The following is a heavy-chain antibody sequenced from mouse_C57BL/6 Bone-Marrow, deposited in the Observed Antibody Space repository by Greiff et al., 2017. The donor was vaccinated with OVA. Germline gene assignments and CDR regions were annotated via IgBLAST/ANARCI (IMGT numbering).Heavy chain of an antibody. Sequence: VQLQQPGAELVRPGSSVKLSCKASGYTFTSYWMHWVKQRPIQGLEWIGNIDPSDSETHYNQKFKDKATLTVDKSSSTAYMQLSSLTSEDSAVYYCARNYGNFRRFAYWGQGTLVTVSA. J-gene: IGHJ3*01. D-gene: IGHD2-1*01. CDR2: IDPSDSET. CDR3: ARNYGNFRRFAY. V-gene: IGHV1-52*01. CDR1: GYTFTSYW.